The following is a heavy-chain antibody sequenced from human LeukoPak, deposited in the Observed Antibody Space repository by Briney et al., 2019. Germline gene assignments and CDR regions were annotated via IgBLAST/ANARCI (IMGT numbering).Heavy chain of an antibody. Sequence: PGRSLRLSCAASGFTFSVYPMHWASQAPGKGREWVTVISYEGNNTYYADSVKGRFTISRNNSLNTLYLQMNSLRTEDTAVYYCARDGASLRGAADYWGQGTLVTVSS. CDR1: GFTFSVYP. V-gene: IGHV3-30-3*01. CDR3: ARDGASLRGAADY. CDR2: ISYEGNNT. D-gene: IGHD3-10*01. J-gene: IGHJ4*02.